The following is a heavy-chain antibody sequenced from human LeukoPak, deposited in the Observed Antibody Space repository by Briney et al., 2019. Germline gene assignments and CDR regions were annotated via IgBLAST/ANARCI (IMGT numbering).Heavy chain of an antibody. CDR1: GFTFSSYA. D-gene: IGHD3-9*01. CDR2: ISGSGGST. J-gene: IGHJ4*02. CDR3: AKGPARVLRYFDWLDFYFDY. Sequence: GGSLRLSCAASGFTFSSYAMSWVRQAPGKGLEWVSAISGSGGSTYYADSVKGRFTISRDNSKNTLYLQMNGLRAEDTAVYYCAKGPARVLRYFDWLDFYFDYWGQGTLVTVSS. V-gene: IGHV3-23*01.